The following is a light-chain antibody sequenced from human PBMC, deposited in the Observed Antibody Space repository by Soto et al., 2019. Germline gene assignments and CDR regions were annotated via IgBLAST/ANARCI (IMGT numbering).Light chain of an antibody. Sequence: ILLTQSPATLSLSPGERATLSCKASQSVSSYLAWYQQKPGQAPRLLIYDASNRATGIPARFSGSGSGTDFTLTISSLEPEDFAVDYCQQYGSSPITFGQGTRLEIK. J-gene: IGKJ5*01. V-gene: IGKV3-11*01. CDR1: QSVSSY. CDR2: DAS. CDR3: QQYGSSPIT.